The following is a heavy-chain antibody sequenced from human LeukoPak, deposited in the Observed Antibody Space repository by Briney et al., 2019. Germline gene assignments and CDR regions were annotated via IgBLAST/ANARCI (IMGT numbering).Heavy chain of an antibody. D-gene: IGHD2/OR15-2a*01. CDR1: GYSFSRYW. J-gene: IGHJ5*02. CDR3: ARALYWNNCVCKWFDP. CDR2: IYPGDSDT. Sequence: GESLKISCKGSGYSFSRYWIAWVRQMPGKGLEWMGSIYPGDSDTRYSPSLQAQVTISVDKPISAAYLQWSSLKASGSAMYYCARALYWNNCVCKWFDPWGQGTLVTVSS. V-gene: IGHV5-51*04.